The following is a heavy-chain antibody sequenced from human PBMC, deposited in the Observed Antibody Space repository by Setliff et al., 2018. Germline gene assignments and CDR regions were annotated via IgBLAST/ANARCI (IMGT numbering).Heavy chain of an antibody. CDR3: ARDSRYGDYSYYYYYGMDV. D-gene: IGHD4-17*01. J-gene: IGHJ6*02. Sequence: KASETLSLTCTVSGGSISSGSYYWSWIRQPAGKGLEWIGRIYTSGSTNYNPSLKSRVTISVDTSKNQFSLKLCSVTAADTAVYYCARDSRYGDYSYYYYYGMDVWGQGTTVTV. CDR1: GGSISSGSYY. V-gene: IGHV4-61*02. CDR2: IYTSGST.